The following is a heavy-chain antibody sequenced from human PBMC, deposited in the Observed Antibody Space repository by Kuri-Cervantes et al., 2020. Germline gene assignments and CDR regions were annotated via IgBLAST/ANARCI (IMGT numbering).Heavy chain of an antibody. CDR2: INHSGST. CDR3: ARFAYSYYYDISGYLPFDF. Sequence: SCAVYGASFSGYYWSWSRQPPGKGLEWSGEINHSGSTNYNPSLKSRVTISVDTSKNQFSLELSTVTAADTAVYYCARFAYSYYYDISGYLPFDFWGQGTLVTVSS. CDR1: GASFSGYY. V-gene: IGHV4-34*01. J-gene: IGHJ4*02. D-gene: IGHD3-22*01.